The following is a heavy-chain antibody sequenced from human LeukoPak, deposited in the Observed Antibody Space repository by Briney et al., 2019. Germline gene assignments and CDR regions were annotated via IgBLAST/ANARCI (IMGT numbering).Heavy chain of an antibody. D-gene: IGHD6-13*01. CDR3: ARDRHSSNRAFDI. V-gene: IGHV1-3*01. J-gene: IGHJ3*02. CDR1: GYTFVSYG. Sequence: ASVKVSCKASGYTFVSYGISWVRQAPGQGLEWMGWINAGNGNTKYSQKFQGRVTITRDTSASTAYMELSSLRSEDTAVYYCARDRHSSNRAFDIWGQGTMVTVSS. CDR2: INAGNGNT.